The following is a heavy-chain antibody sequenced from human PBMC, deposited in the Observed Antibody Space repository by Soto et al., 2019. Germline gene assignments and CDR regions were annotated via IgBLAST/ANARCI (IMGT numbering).Heavy chain of an antibody. CDR2: ISSSGSTI. Sequence: VGSLRLSCAASGFTFSSYEMNWVRQAPGKGLEWVSYISSSGSTIYYADSVKGRFTISRDNAKNSLYLQMNSLRAEDTAVYYCASYSDYFDYWGQGTLVTVS. CDR1: GFTFSSYE. CDR3: ASYSDYFDY. V-gene: IGHV3-48*03. J-gene: IGHJ4*02. D-gene: IGHD2-15*01.